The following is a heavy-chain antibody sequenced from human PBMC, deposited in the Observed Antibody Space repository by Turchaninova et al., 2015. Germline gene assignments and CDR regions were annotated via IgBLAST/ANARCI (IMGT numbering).Heavy chain of an antibody. D-gene: IGHD4-17*01. CDR3: ARRNDYGDYIDY. V-gene: IGHV4-38-2*01. Sequence: QVQLQESGPGLVKPSETLSLTCAVSGYSRTRGYFWGWTRQPPGKGLEVIGSIYHSGSSYYTPSLRSRVTISVDTSKNQFALRLTSVTAADTAVYFCARRNDYGDYIDYWGQGTLVTVSS. J-gene: IGHJ4*02. CDR2: IYHSGSS. CDR1: GYSRTRGYF.